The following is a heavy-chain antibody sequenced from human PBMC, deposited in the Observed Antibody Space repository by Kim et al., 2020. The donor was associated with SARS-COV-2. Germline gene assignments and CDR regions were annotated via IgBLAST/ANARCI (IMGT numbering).Heavy chain of an antibody. Sequence: GGSLRLSCAASGFTFSDHYMDWVRQAPGKGLEWVGRIRNRANSYTTEYGASVKGRFTISRDDSMSSLYRQMNSLIVEDTAVYYCARDMGSSGSWTPLDLWGQGTTVIVSS. CDR1: GFTFSDHY. CDR2: IRNRANSYTT. J-gene: IGHJ6*02. D-gene: IGHD2-15*01. CDR3: ARDMGSSGSWTPLDL. V-gene: IGHV3-72*01.